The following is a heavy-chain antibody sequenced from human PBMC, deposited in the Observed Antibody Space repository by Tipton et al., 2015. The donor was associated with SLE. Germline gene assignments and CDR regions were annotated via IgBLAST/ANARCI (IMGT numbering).Heavy chain of an antibody. Sequence: GSLRLSCSASGFTFSNYGMSWVRQAPGKGLEWVSAIVGSGDITYYADSVKGRFTISRDISKNTLYLQMNSLRAEDTAVYYCARGRDYDSSGYYFGRYPHYLSGMDVWGQGTSVTVSS. CDR2: IVGSGDIT. D-gene: IGHD3-22*01. CDR1: GFTFSNYG. CDR3: ARGRDYDSSGYYFGRYPHYLSGMDV. V-gene: IGHV3-23*01. J-gene: IGHJ6*02.